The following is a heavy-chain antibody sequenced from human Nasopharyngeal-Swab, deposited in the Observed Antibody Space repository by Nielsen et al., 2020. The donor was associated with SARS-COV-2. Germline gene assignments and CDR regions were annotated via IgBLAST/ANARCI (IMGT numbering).Heavy chain of an antibody. CDR3: ARCLYDSSGYDEILFDY. Sequence: GGSLRLSCAASGFTFSSYSMNWVRQAPGKGLEWVSSISSSSSYIYYADSVKGRFTISRDNAKNSLYLQMNSLRAEDTAVYYCARCLYDSSGYDEILFDYWGQGTLVTVS. CDR1: GFTFSSYS. D-gene: IGHD3-22*01. CDR2: ISSSSSYI. V-gene: IGHV3-21*01. J-gene: IGHJ4*02.